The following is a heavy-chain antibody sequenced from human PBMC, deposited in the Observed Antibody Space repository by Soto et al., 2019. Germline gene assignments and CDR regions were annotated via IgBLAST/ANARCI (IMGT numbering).Heavy chain of an antibody. CDR1: GFTFSSYS. J-gene: IGHJ6*03. CDR2: ISSSSSYI. CDR3: ARDGSITIFGVVPKSYYYMDV. D-gene: IGHD3-3*01. V-gene: IGHV3-21*01. Sequence: PGGSLRLSCAASGFTFSSYSMNWVRQAPWKGLEWVSSISSSSSYIYYADSVKGRFTISRDNAKNSLYLQMNSLRAEDTAVYYCARDGSITIFGVVPKSYYYMDVRGKGTTVTVSS.